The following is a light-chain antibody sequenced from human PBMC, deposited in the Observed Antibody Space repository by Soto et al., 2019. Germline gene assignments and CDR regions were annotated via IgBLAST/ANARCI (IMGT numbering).Light chain of an antibody. J-gene: IGKJ1*01. Sequence: DIPLTQYPSTLSSSVVDRVTLTCRASQSISRGLAWYQQKPGKAPNLLIYDASTLESGVPSRFSGSGSGTEFTLTISCLHPDDFATYYCQHYSSVWAFGQGTKVDI. V-gene: IGKV1-5*01. CDR1: QSISRG. CDR2: DAS. CDR3: QHYSSVWA.